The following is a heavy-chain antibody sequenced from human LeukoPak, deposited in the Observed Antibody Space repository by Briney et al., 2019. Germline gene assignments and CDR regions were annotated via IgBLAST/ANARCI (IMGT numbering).Heavy chain of an antibody. J-gene: IGHJ4*02. D-gene: IGHD6-13*01. Sequence: ETLSLTCTVSGVSISSSSYYWGWIRQPPGKGLEWVSVIYSGDSTHYVDSVKGRFTISRDNSKNTLYLQMNSLRAEDTAVYYCARVGQQLTRGGVDYWGQGTLVTVSS. CDR2: IYSGDST. V-gene: IGHV3-66*01. CDR3: ARVGQQLTRGGVDY. CDR1: GVSISSSSYY.